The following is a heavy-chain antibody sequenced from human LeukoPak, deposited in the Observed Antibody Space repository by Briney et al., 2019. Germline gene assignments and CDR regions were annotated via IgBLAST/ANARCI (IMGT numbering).Heavy chain of an antibody. D-gene: IGHD3-10*01. Sequence: PSETLSLTCAVSGYSLSSGYYWGWIRQPPGKGLEWIGSIYHSGSTYYNPSLKSRVTMSVDTSTNQFSLKLSSVTAADTAVYYCARDWAGSGSFPLWGQGTLVTVSS. V-gene: IGHV4-38-2*02. CDR1: GYSLSSGYY. CDR2: IYHSGST. J-gene: IGHJ4*02. CDR3: ARDWAGSGSFPL.